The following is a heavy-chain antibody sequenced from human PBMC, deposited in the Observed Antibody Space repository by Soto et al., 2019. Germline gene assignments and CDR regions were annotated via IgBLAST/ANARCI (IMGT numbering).Heavy chain of an antibody. CDR3: ARSSMVPVDYLAF. CDR1: GDSLKNHY. V-gene: IGHV4-59*11. J-gene: IGHJ4*02. CDR2: SYDSGST. D-gene: IGHD3-10*01. Sequence: ASETLCLTRSVSGDSLKNHYWACIRHSPCKGLEWIVNSYDSGSTNYSPALKSRVSMSVDTYKNLLSLKMNSVTAADTAVYYCARSSMVPVDYLAFLGQGAVVTVSS.